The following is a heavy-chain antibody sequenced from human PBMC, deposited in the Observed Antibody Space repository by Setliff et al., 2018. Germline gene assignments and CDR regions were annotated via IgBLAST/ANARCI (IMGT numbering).Heavy chain of an antibody. D-gene: IGHD1-1*01. J-gene: IGHJ4*02. Sequence: LSLTCTVSGGPFSGASIWSWIRQPPGKGLEFIGYVYHSGTAKYDPSLESRAIMSVDASKNEISLKLKSVTAADTAVHYCAKGGTYRYFDFWGQGALVTVSS. CDR3: AKGGTYRYFDF. V-gene: IGHV4-59*01. CDR1: GGPFSGAS. CDR2: VYHSGTA.